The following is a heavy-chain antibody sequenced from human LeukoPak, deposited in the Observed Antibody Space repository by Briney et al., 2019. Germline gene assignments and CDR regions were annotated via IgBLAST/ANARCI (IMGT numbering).Heavy chain of an antibody. CDR1: GYXFTSYW. CDR2: IDSSASYT. J-gene: IGHJ4*02. V-gene: IGHV5-10-1*01. D-gene: IGHD2-2*01. CDR3: ARLVGRYCSSTSCYELDY. Sequence: GEALDISWKCSGYXFTSYWISWVRRMPGEGLGWMGRIDSSASYTNYSPSFQGHVTISADKSISTAYLQWSSLKASDTAMYYCARLVGRYCSSTSCYELDYWGQGTLVTVSS.